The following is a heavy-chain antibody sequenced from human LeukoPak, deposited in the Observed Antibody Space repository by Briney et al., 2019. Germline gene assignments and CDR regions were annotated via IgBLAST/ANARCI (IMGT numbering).Heavy chain of an antibody. CDR3: ARDRPLDADDYYGFYYFDY. CDR1: GYTFTGYY. D-gene: IGHD3-10*01. V-gene: IGHV1-2*02. Sequence: ASLKVSCKASGYTFTGYYMHWVRQAPGQGIKWMGRINPNSGGTNHAQKFQGRVTMTRDTSISTAYMELSRLRSDDTAVYYCARDRPLDADDYYGFYYFDYWDQGTLVTVSS. CDR2: INPNSGGT. J-gene: IGHJ4*02.